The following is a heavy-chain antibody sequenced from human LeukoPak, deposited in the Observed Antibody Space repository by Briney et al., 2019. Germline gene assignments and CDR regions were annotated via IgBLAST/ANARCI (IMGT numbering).Heavy chain of an antibody. CDR2: FDPEDCET. CDR1: GYTLTELS. J-gene: IGHJ3*02. CDR3: ATPKKRGEYSSGWYDAFDI. D-gene: IGHD6-19*01. V-gene: IGHV1-24*01. Sequence: ASVKVSCKVSGYTLTELSMHWVRQAPGKGLEWMGGFDPEDCETIYAQKFQGRVTMTEDTSTDTAYMELSSLRSEDTAVYYCATPKKRGEYSSGWYDAFDIWGQGTMVTVSS.